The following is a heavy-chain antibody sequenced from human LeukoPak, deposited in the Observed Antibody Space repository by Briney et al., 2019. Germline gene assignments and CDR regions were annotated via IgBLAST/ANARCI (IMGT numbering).Heavy chain of an antibody. J-gene: IGHJ4*02. V-gene: IGHV3-7*03. CDR3: TTDTWYSAGH. CDR1: GFIFSGSW. D-gene: IGHD2-15*01. CDR2: IKKDGSEK. Sequence: GGSLRLSCTASGFIFSGSWMAWIRQAPGKGLEWVAIIKKDGSEKYYVDSTKGRFTISRDNAKNSLFLQMNSLRAEDTAIYYCTTDTWYSAGHWGQGTLVTVSS.